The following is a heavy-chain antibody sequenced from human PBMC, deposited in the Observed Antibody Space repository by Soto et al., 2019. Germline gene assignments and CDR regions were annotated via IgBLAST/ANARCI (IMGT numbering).Heavy chain of an antibody. CDR2: MRSDGSNK. CDR1: GFIFSNYD. D-gene: IGHD2-2*01. V-gene: IGHV3-33*01. J-gene: IGHJ1*01. Sequence: LRLSCEASGFIFSNYDMYWVRQGPGKGLEWVALMRSDGSNKYYVDSVKGRFTISRDNSKNMLLLQMDSLRAEDTAVYYCARAHISSEISMPQTFHHWGPGTLVTVSS. CDR3: ARAHISSEISMPQTFHH.